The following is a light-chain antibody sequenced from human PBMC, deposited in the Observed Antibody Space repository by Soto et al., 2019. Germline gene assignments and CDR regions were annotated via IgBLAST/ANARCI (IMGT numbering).Light chain of an antibody. V-gene: IGKV2-28*01. Sequence: IVMTQSPLSLSVTPGEPASISCRSSESLLHSIGYNYLDWYLQKPGQSPQLLIYLGSNRATGVPDRCSGSGSGRDFTLKISRVEADDVGFYYCMQGLEPPTFGQGTKVEIK. CDR3: MQGLEPPT. CDR2: LGS. J-gene: IGKJ1*01. CDR1: ESLLHSIGYNY.